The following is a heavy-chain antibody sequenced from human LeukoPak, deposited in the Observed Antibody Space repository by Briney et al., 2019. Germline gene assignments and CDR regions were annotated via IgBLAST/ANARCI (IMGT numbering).Heavy chain of an antibody. CDR2: IYTSGST. CDR1: GGSISSYY. V-gene: IGHV4-4*07. Sequence: SETLSLTCTVSGGSISSYYWSWIRQPAGKGLEWIGRIYTSGSTNYNPSLKSRVTMSVDTSKNQFSLKLSSVTAADTAVYYCARDSYGGNSGAFDYWGQGTLVTVSS. D-gene: IGHD4-23*01. J-gene: IGHJ4*02. CDR3: ARDSYGGNSGAFDY.